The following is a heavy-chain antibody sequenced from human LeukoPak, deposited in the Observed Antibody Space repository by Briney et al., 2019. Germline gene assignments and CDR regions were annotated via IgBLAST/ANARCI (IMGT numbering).Heavy chain of an antibody. V-gene: IGHV3-23*01. CDR3: AKVMQDRSMNMHFDY. Sequence: GGSLRLSCAASGFTFSSYAMSWVRQAPGKGLEWVSALHESGASTYYADSVKGRFTVSRDSSKNTLNLQMNSLRAEDTAVYYCAKVMQDRSMNMHFDYWGPGTQVTVSS. CDR2: LHESGAST. CDR1: GFTFSSYA. D-gene: IGHD5-18*01. J-gene: IGHJ4*02.